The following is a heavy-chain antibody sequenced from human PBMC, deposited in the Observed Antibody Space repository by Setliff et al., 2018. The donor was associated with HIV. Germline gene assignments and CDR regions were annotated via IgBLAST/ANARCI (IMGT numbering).Heavy chain of an antibody. D-gene: IGHD2-21*01. CDR2: AYYNGQD. J-gene: IGHJ6*03. V-gene: IGHV4-34*11. Sequence: PSETLSLTCAVYGGSFTGYYWTWIRQTPDKGLEWIGRAYYNGQDDHNPSLRSRLTISVDTSKNQFSLTLTSVTAADTAIYYCARGIVPPTRQGYYYMDVWGKGTTVTV. CDR1: GGSFTGYY. CDR3: ARGIVPPTRQGYYYMDV.